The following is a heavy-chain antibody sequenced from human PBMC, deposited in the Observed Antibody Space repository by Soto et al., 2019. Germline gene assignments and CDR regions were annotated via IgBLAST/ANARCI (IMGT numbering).Heavy chain of an antibody. Sequence: EVQLVESGGGLVQPGGSLRLACAASGFTVSSYDMHWVRHVTGKGLEWVSTLGAGGDTYFPDSVKGRFTISRDHAKNSLYLQLNNLGAGDTAVYYCARGTMVRGTLDPGISGRLDYWGQGTLVAVSS. D-gene: IGHD3-10*01. CDR2: LGAGGDT. CDR3: ARGTMVRGTLDPGISGRLDY. J-gene: IGHJ4*02. V-gene: IGHV3-13*01. CDR1: GFTVSSYD.